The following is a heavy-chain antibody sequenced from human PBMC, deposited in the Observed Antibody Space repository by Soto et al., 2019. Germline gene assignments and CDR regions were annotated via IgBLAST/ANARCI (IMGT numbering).Heavy chain of an antibody. V-gene: IGHV3-21*01. CDR3: ARGGRGYTKDDTFDI. Sequence: EVQLVESGGGLVKPGESLRLSCVASDSTFRSYSMNWVRQAPGRGLEWVSIMSSGSSVIFYADSMKGRFTISRDNAKNSLYLQMNSLRAEDTAVYYCARGGRGYTKDDTFDIWGQGTMVTVSS. J-gene: IGHJ3*02. CDR1: DSTFRSYS. D-gene: IGHD2-2*02. CDR2: MSSGSSVI.